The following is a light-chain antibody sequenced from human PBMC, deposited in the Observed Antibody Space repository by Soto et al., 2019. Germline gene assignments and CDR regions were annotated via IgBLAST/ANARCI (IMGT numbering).Light chain of an antibody. J-gene: IGKJ3*01. CDR3: QHYHNLPFT. CDR2: DAA. Sequence: DIRMTQSPSSLSASVGDRVTITCQASQDISNYLSWYQQKPGKAPKLLIYDAANLQTGVPSRFSGGGSGTHFALTISSLQPEDIATYYCQHYHNLPFTFGPGTKVDVK. V-gene: IGKV1-33*01. CDR1: QDISNY.